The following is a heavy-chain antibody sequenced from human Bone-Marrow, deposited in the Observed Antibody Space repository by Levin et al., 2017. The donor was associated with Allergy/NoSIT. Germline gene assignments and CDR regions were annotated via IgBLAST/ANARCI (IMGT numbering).Heavy chain of an antibody. CDR2: ISWNSGSI. D-gene: IGHD6-13*01. CDR1: GFTFDDYA. CDR3: AKDMQHYYYYGMDV. V-gene: IGHV3-9*01. J-gene: IGHJ6*02. Sequence: GGSLRLSCAASGFTFDDYAMHWVRQAPGKGLEWVSGISWNSGSIGYADSVKGRFTISRDNAKNSLYLQMNSLRAEDTALYYCAKDMQHYYYYGMDVWGQGTTVTVSS.